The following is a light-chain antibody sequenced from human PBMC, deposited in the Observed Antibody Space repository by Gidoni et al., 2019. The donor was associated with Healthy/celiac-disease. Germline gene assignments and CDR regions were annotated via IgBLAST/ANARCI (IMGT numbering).Light chain of an antibody. Sequence: DIQLTQSPSFLSASVGDSVTITCRASQGITSYLAWYQQKPGKAPKLLIYASSTLQSGVPSRFSGSGSGTEFTLTISSLQPEDFATYYCQQLNSYPLTFGGGTKVVIK. CDR3: QQLNSYPLT. J-gene: IGKJ4*01. V-gene: IGKV1-9*01. CDR1: QGITSY. CDR2: ASS.